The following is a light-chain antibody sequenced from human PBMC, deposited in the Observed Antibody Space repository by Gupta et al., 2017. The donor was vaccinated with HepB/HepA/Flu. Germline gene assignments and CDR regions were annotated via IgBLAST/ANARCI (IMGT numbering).Light chain of an antibody. CDR2: EDN. V-gene: IGLV6-57*03. CDR1: SVSIASNY. Sequence: NFMLTQPHSVSDSPGPTVTISCTRSSVSIASNYVPWYQQRPGSAPPTVIYEDNQRPSGVPDRFSGSIDSSSNSASLTISGLKTEDEADYYCQSYDSSNVVFGGGTKLTVL. CDR3: QSYDSSNVV. J-gene: IGLJ2*01.